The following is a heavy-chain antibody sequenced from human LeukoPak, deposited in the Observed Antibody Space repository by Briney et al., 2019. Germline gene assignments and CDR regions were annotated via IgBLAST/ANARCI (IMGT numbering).Heavy chain of an antibody. Sequence: PGGSLRLSCAASGFTFSSYGIHWVRQAPGKGLEWVAFIRYDGSNKYYADSVKGRFTISRDNSKNTLYLQMNSLRAEDTAVYYCAKDGPGYSGYDYYYGMDVWGQGTTVTVSS. V-gene: IGHV3-30*02. D-gene: IGHD5-12*01. CDR1: GFTFSSYG. J-gene: IGHJ6*02. CDR3: AKDGPGYSGYDYYYGMDV. CDR2: IRYDGSNK.